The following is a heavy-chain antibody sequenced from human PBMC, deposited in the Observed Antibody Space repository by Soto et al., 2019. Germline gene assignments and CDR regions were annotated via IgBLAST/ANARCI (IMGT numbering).Heavy chain of an antibody. D-gene: IGHD3-22*01. Sequence: PSETLSLTCAVSGGSISSGGYSWSWIRQPPGKGLEWIGYIYHSGSTYYNPSLKSRVTISVDRSKNQFSLKLSSVTAADTAVYYCARAHDSGGYHFDYWGQGTLVTVPS. V-gene: IGHV4-30-2*01. CDR2: IYHSGST. CDR3: ARAHDSGGYHFDY. CDR1: GGSISSGGYS. J-gene: IGHJ4*02.